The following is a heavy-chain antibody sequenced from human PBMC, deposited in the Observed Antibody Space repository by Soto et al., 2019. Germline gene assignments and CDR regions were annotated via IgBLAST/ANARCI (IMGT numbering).Heavy chain of an antibody. CDR2: IYYSGST. CDR1: GSYITNSSYY. D-gene: IGHD6-13*01. V-gene: IGHV4-39*01. Sequence: PSESLSLTYSISGSYITNSSYYWVWIRQPPGKGLEWNGSIYYSGSTYHNPSLKGRVTISVDTSKNQFSLKLTSVTAADTAVYYCAGHGIAAALIDPWGQGTMVTVSS. CDR3: AGHGIAAALIDP. J-gene: IGHJ5*02.